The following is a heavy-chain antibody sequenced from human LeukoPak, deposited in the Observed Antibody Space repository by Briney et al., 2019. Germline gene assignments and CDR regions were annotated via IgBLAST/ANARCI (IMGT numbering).Heavy chain of an antibody. CDR2: INHSGST. CDR1: GVSFSGYY. J-gene: IGHJ4*02. Sequence: SQTLSLTCAVSGVSFSGYYWSWIRQPPGKGLEWIGEINHSGSTNYNPSLKSRVTISVDTSKNQFSLKLSSVTAADTAVYYCAGNKDIVATIYDYWGQGTLVTVSS. CDR3: AGNKDIVATIYDY. V-gene: IGHV4-34*01. D-gene: IGHD5-12*01.